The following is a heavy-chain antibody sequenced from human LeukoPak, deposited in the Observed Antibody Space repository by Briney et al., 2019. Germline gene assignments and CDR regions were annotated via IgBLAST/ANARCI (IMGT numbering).Heavy chain of an antibody. J-gene: IGHJ4*02. CDR3: AKAGDYSSSWSRWYFDY. Sequence: GGSLRLSCAASGFTFSSSAMSWVRQAPGKGLEWVSAVSGSGSSTYYEDSVKGRFTISRDNSKNTLYLQMKSLRADDTAVYYCAKAGDYSSSWSRWYFDYWGQGILVTVSS. CDR1: GFTFSSSA. D-gene: IGHD6-13*01. V-gene: IGHV3-23*01. CDR2: VSGSGSST.